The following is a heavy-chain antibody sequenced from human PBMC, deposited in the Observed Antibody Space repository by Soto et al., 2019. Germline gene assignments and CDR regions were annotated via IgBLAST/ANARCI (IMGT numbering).Heavy chain of an antibody. CDR3: AREAGGYDFWSGYPYSYGMDV. Sequence: PSETLSLTCTVSGGSISSYYWSWIRQPPGKGLDWIGYIYYSGSTNYNPSLKSRVTISVDTSKNQFSLKLSSVTAADTAVYYCAREAGGYDFWSGYPYSYGMDVWGQGTTVTVSS. CDR2: IYYSGST. J-gene: IGHJ6*02. V-gene: IGHV4-59*01. D-gene: IGHD3-3*01. CDR1: GGSISSYY.